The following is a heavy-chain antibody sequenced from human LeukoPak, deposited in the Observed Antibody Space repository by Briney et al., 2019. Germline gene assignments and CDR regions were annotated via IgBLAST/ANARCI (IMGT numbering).Heavy chain of an antibody. J-gene: IGHJ4*02. V-gene: IGHV3-48*03. CDR2: ISSVSSTI. CDR3: ARDVPSAWGTLNY. D-gene: IGHD3-16*01. Sequence: GGSLRLSCRASGFTFDNHEMNWVRQAPGKGLEWISYISSVSSTIYYADSAKGRFTISRDNVKNTLYLQMNSLRIEDTAVYYCARDVPSAWGTLNYWGQGTLVTVSS. CDR1: GFTFDNHE.